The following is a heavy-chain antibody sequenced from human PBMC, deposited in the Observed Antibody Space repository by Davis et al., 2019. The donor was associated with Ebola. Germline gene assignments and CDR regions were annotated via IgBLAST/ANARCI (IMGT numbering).Heavy chain of an antibody. J-gene: IGHJ3*02. D-gene: IGHD1-26*01. CDR2: ISAYNGNT. V-gene: IGHV1-18*01. CDR3: ARGLNSGSYSAFDI. CDR1: GYTFTSYD. Sequence: ASVKVSCKASGYTFTSYDINWVRQATGQGLEWMGWISAYNGNTNYAQKLQGRVTMTTDTSTSTAYMELRSLRSDDTAVYYCARGLNSGSYSAFDIWGQGTMVTVSS.